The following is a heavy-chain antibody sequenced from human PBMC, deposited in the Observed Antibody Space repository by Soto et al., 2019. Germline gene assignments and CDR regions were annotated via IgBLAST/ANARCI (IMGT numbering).Heavy chain of an antibody. CDR3: ARDFVAAAGYYYYGMDV. J-gene: IGHJ6*02. V-gene: IGHV3-30-3*01. CDR1: GFTFSSYA. Sequence: QVQLVESGGGVVQPGRSLRLSCAASGFTFSSYAMHWVRQAPGKGLEWAAVISYDGSNKYYADSVKGRFTISRDNSKNTLYLQMNSLRAEDTAVYYCARDFVAAAGYYYYGMDVWGQGTTVTVSS. CDR2: ISYDGSNK. D-gene: IGHD6-13*01.